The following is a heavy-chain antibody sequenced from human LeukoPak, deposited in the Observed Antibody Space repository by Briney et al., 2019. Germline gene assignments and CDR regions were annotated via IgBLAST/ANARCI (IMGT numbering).Heavy chain of an antibody. CDR1: GYTFTSYG. V-gene: IGHV1-2*02. Sequence: ASVKVSCKASGYTFTSYGISWVRQAPGQGLEWMGWVNPKSGGVHYAQKFQDRVTMTRYTSITTAYMELSSLTSDDTAVYYCALYQSSYNNYEGAFDIWGQGSMVTVSS. CDR3: ALYQSSYNNYEGAFDI. D-gene: IGHD4-11*01. CDR2: VNPKSGGV. J-gene: IGHJ3*02.